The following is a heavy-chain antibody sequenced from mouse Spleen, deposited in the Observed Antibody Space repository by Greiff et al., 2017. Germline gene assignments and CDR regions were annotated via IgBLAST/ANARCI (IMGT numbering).Heavy chain of an antibody. CDR1: GYAFSSSW. Sequence: QVQLKESGPELVKPGASVKISCKASGYAFSSSWMNWVKQRPGKGLEWIGRIYPGDGDTNYNGKFKGKATLTADKSSSTAYMQLSSLTSEDSAVYFCASSITTATDWYFDVWGAGTTVTVSS. CDR3: ASSITTATDWYFDV. D-gene: IGHD1-2*01. J-gene: IGHJ1*01. CDR2: IYPGDGDT. V-gene: IGHV1-82*01.